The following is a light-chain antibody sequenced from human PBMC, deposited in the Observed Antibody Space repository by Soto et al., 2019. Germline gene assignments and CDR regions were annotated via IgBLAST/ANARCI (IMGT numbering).Light chain of an antibody. Sequence: EIVMTQSPATLSVSPGERATLSCRASQSVSSNLAWYQQKPGQAPRLLIFGASTRATGTPARFSGSGSETEFTLTISSLQSEDCAVYYCQQYSDWPLTFGGGTKVEIK. CDR3: QQYSDWPLT. V-gene: IGKV3D-15*01. CDR2: GAS. CDR1: QSVSSN. J-gene: IGKJ4*01.